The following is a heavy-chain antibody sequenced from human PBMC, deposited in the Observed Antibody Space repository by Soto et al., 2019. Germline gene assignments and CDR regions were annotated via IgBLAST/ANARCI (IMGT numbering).Heavy chain of an antibody. V-gene: IGHV4-59*01. CDR1: GGSISSYY. CDR3: ARSQYYYDSSGYLAVDAFDI. CDR2: IYYSGST. D-gene: IGHD3-22*01. J-gene: IGHJ3*02. Sequence: PSETLSLTCTVSGGSISSYYWSWIRQPPGKGLEWIGYIYYSGSTNYNPSLKSRVTISVDTSKNQFPLKLSSVTAADTAVYYCARSQYYYDSSGYLAVDAFDIWGQGTMVTVSS.